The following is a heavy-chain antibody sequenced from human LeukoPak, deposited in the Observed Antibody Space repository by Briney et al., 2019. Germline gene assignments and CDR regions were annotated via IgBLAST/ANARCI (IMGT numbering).Heavy chain of an antibody. CDR1: GYTFTSYD. CDR3: ARGRSTWIQLWFDYYYYGMDV. V-gene: IGHV1-8*01. J-gene: IGHJ6*02. Sequence: ASVKVSCKASGYTFTSYDINWVRQATGQGLEWMGWMNPISGNTGYAQKFQGRVTMTRNTSISTAYMELSSLRSEDTAVYYCARGRSTWIQLWFDYYYYGMDVWGQGTTVTVSS. D-gene: IGHD5-18*01. CDR2: MNPISGNT.